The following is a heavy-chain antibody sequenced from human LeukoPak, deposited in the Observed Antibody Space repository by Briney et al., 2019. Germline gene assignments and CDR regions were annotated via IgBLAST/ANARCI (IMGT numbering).Heavy chain of an antibody. CDR1: GGSISSYY. D-gene: IGHD2-21*02. CDR2: IYYSGST. V-gene: IGHV4-59*01. J-gene: IGHJ4*02. Sequence: SETLSLTRTVSGGSISSYYWSWIRQPPGKGLEWIGYIYYSGSTNYNPSLKSRVTISVDTSKNQFSLKLSSVTAADTAVYYCASVGDWSYFDYWGQGTLVTVSS. CDR3: ASVGDWSYFDY.